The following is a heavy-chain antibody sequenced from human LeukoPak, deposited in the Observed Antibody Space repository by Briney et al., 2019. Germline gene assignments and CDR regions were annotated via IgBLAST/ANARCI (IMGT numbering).Heavy chain of an antibody. CDR3: ARAVSSSSTRDNWFDP. V-gene: IGHV4-59*12. Sequence: SETLSLTCTVSGGSISSYYWSWIRQPPGKGLEWIGYIYYSGTTNYNPSLKSRVTISVNTSKNQFSLKLSSVTAADTAVYYCARAVSSSSTRDNWFDPRGQGTLVTVSS. CDR2: IYYSGTT. J-gene: IGHJ5*02. D-gene: IGHD2-2*01. CDR1: GGSISSYY.